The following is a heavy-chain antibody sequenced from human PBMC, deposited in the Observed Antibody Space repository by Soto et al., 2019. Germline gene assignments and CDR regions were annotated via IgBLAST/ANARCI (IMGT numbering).Heavy chain of an antibody. CDR2: ISSSSSYI. CDR1: GFTFSSYS. V-gene: IGHV3-21*01. CDR3: ARDRLLGLWLPVSDAFDI. J-gene: IGHJ3*02. D-gene: IGHD5-18*01. Sequence: GGSLRLSCAASGFTFSSYSMNWVRQGPGKGLEWVSSISSSSSYIYYADSVKGRFTISRDNAKNSLYLQMNSLRAEDTAVYYCARDRLLGLWLPVSDAFDIWGQGTMVTVSS.